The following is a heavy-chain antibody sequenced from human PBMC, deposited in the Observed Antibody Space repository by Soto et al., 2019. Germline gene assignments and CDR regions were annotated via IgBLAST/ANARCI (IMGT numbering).Heavy chain of an antibody. D-gene: IGHD2-15*01. Sequence: QVQLVQSGAEVKKPGASVKVSCKASGYTFTSYAMHWVRQAPGQRLEWMGWSNAGNGNTKYSQKFQGRVTIIRDTSASTAYMDLSSLRSEDTAVYYCARGPGGPDGPGDYWGQGTLVTVSS. CDR1: GYTFTSYA. J-gene: IGHJ4*02. CDR3: ARGPGGPDGPGDY. V-gene: IGHV1-3*01. CDR2: SNAGNGNT.